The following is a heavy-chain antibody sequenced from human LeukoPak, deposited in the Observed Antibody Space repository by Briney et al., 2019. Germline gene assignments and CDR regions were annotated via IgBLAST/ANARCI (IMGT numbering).Heavy chain of an antibody. Sequence: PSETLSLTCTVSGGSISSYYWSWIRRPPGKGLEWIGYIYYSGSTNYNPSLKSRVTISVDTSKNQFSLKLSSVTAADTAVYYCARGPLGRAPFDPWGQGTLVTVSS. CDR1: GGSISSYY. V-gene: IGHV4-59*01. CDR3: ARGPLGRAPFDP. CDR2: IYYSGST. D-gene: IGHD1-26*01. J-gene: IGHJ5*02.